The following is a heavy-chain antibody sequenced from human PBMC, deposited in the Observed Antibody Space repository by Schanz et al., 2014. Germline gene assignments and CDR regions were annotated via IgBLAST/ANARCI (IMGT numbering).Heavy chain of an antibody. V-gene: IGHV1-46*01. CDR1: GGTFSSFG. J-gene: IGHJ4*02. Sequence: QVQLVQSGAEVKKPGSSVKVSCTASGGTFSSFGINWVRQAPGQGLEWMGMINPSGGSTTYAQKFQGRVTMTRDTSTSTVYMELRSLRSDDTAVYYCARGYGDSPTDFWGQGTLVTVSS. CDR2: INPSGGST. D-gene: IGHD4-17*01. CDR3: ARGYGDSPTDF.